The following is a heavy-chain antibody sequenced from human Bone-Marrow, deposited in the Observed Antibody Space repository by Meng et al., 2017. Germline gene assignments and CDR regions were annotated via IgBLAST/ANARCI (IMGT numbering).Heavy chain of an antibody. Sequence: GESLKISCAASGFTFSSYAMHWVRQAPGKGLEWVAVISYDGSNKYYADSVKGRFTISRDNSKNTLYLQMNSLRAEDTAVYYCARWMGIPNAFAIWGQGKRV. J-gene: IGHJ3*02. V-gene: IGHV3-30*07. CDR3: ARWMGIPNAFAI. CDR1: GFTFSSYA. CDR2: ISYDGSNK. D-gene: IGHD6-13*01.